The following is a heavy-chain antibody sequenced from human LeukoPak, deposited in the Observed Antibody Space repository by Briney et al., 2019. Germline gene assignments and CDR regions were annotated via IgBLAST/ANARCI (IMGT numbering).Heavy chain of an antibody. V-gene: IGHV4-59*01. CDR2: IDYRGST. CDR3: AREGKDIVVVPAAMRYYYYMDV. D-gene: IGHD2-2*01. J-gene: IGHJ6*03. Sequence: SETLSLTCIVSGGSISSYYWSWIRQPPGKGLEWIGHIDYRGSTNYNPSLKSRVTISVDTSKNQFSLKLNSVTAADTAVYYCAREGKDIVVVPAAMRYYYYMDVWGKGTTVTISS. CDR1: GGSISSYY.